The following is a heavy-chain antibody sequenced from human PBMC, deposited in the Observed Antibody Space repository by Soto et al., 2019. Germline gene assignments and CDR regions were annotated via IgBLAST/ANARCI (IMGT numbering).Heavy chain of an antibody. CDR3: ARQWLVRDPFDY. CDR2: INPNSGGT. J-gene: IGHJ4*02. CDR1: GYTFTSYG. Sequence: ASVKVSCKASGYTFTSYGISWVRQAPGQGLEWMGWINPNSGGTNYAQKFQGWVTMTRDTSISTAYMELSRLRSDDTAVYYCARQWLVRDPFDYWGQGTLVTVSS. D-gene: IGHD6-19*01. V-gene: IGHV1-2*04.